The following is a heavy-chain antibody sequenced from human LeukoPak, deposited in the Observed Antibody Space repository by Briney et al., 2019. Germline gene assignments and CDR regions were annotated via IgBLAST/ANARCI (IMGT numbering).Heavy chain of an antibody. Sequence: GGSLRLSCAASGFTFSSYGMTWVRQAPGKGLEWVSHISCSGDSTYYADSVKGRFTISRDNSKNTLYLQMNSLRAEDTAVYYCANLRESFWIPEFDYWGQGTLVTVSS. V-gene: IGHV3-23*01. D-gene: IGHD1-1*01. J-gene: IGHJ4*02. CDR1: GFTFSSYG. CDR3: ANLRESFWIPEFDY. CDR2: ISCSGDST.